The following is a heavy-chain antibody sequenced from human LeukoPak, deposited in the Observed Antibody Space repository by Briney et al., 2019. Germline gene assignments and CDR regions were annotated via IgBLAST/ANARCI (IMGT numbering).Heavy chain of an antibody. D-gene: IGHD5-18*01. CDR1: GFTFDDYA. CDR2: ISWNSGSI. CDR3: EKSAGYSYGLNCLVY. V-gene: IGHV3-9*01. J-gene: IGHJ4*02. Sequence: GRSLRLSCAASGFTFDDYAMHWVRQAPGKGLEWVSGISWNSGSIGYADSVKGRFTTPRDTAKNSLYLQMTRLRAENTAFNSLEKSAGYSYGLNCLVYWGGEALVTAAS.